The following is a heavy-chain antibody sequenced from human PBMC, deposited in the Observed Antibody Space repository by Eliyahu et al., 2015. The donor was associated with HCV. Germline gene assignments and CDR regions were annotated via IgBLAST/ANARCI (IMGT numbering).Heavy chain of an antibody. CDR1: GYTFTGYY. J-gene: IGHJ3*02. V-gene: IGHV1-2*02. Sequence: QVQLVQSGAEVKKPGASVTVSCKASGYTFTGYYIHWVRQAPGQGLEWMGWINPNSGGTIYAQNFQGRVTMTRDTSISTAYMELSRLRSDDTAVYYCARAFRHYYDSSGYRDAFDIWGQGTMVTVSS. D-gene: IGHD3-22*01. CDR2: INPNSGGT. CDR3: ARAFRHYYDSSGYRDAFDI.